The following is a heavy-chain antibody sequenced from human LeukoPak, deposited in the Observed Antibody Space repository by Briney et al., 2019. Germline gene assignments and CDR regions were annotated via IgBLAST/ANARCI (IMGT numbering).Heavy chain of an antibody. D-gene: IGHD6-6*01. J-gene: IGHJ4*02. CDR2: IWYDGSNK. Sequence: GGSLRLSCAASGFTFSRYGMHWVRQAPGKGLEWVAVIWYDGSNKYYADSVKGRFTISRDNSKNTLYLQMNSLRAEDAAVYYCAKDWSSSSGYFDYWGQGTLVTVSS. CDR1: GFTFSRYG. CDR3: AKDWSSSSGYFDY. V-gene: IGHV3-33*06.